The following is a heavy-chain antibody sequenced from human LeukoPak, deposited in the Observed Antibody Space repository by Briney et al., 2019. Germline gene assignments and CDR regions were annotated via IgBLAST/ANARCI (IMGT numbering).Heavy chain of an antibody. CDR2: IKRDGSEM. CDR3: ARRGQGGFYFDY. D-gene: IGHD3-16*01. CDR1: GFTFSSSW. V-gene: IGHV3-7*05. Sequence: GGSLRLSCAASGFTFSSSWMRWVRQAPGTGLEWVANIKRDGSEMYYVESVKGRFTISRDNTKNSLYLQMNSLRAEDTAVYYCARRGQGGFYFDYWGQGTLVTVCS. J-gene: IGHJ4*02.